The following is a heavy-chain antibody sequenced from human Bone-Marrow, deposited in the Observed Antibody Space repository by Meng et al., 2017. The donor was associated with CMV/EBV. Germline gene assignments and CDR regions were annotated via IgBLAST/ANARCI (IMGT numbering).Heavy chain of an antibody. CDR3: ARKSSLEYYDFWSGYYAGAFDI. D-gene: IGHD3-3*01. Sequence: GGSLRLSCAASGFTFSSYWMSWVRQAPGKGLEWVANIKQDGSEKYYVDSVKGRFTISRDNAKNSLYLQMNSLRAEDTAVYYCARKSSLEYYDFWSGYYAGAFDIWGQGKMVTVSS. J-gene: IGHJ3*02. V-gene: IGHV3-7*01. CDR2: IKQDGSEK. CDR1: GFTFSSYW.